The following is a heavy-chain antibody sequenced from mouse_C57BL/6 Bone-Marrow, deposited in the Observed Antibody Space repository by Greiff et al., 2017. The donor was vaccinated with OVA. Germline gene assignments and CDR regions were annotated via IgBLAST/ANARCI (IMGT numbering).Heavy chain of an antibody. CDR1: GYTFTDHT. CDR3: ARGYYYGSSYDY. D-gene: IGHD1-1*01. V-gene: IGHV1-78*01. CDR2: IYPRDGST. J-gene: IGHJ3*01. Sequence: VKLVESDAELVKPGASVKISCKVSGYTFTDHTIHWMKQRPEQGLEWIGYIYPRDGSTKYNEKFKGKATLTADKSSSTAYMQLSSLTYEGSAVYYCARGYYYGSSYDYWGQGTLVTVSA.